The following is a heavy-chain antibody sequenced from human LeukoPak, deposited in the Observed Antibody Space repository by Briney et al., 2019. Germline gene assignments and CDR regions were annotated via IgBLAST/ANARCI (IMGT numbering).Heavy chain of an antibody. V-gene: IGHV1-18*04. D-gene: IGHD2-15*01. CDR2: ISAYNGST. CDR3: ARDGDIVVVVAANYFDY. CDR1: GYTFTSYG. J-gene: IGHJ4*02. Sequence: ASVKVSCKASGYTFTSYGISWVRQAPGQGLEWMGWISAYNGSTNYAQKLQGRVTMTTDTSTSTAYMELRSLRSDDTAVYYCARDGDIVVVVAANYFDYWGQGTLVTASS.